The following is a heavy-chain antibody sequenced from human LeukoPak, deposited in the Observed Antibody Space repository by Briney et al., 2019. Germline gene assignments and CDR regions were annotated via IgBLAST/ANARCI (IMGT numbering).Heavy chain of an antibody. V-gene: IGHV1-18*01. Sequence: ASVKVSCKASGYTFTSYGISWVRQAPEQGLEWMGWISAYNGNTNYAQKLQGGVTMTTDTSTSTAYMELRSLRSDDTAVYYCARVGSGSYWRYFDYWGQGTLVTVSS. D-gene: IGHD1-26*01. J-gene: IGHJ4*02. CDR1: GYTFTSYG. CDR3: ARVGSGSYWRYFDY. CDR2: ISAYNGNT.